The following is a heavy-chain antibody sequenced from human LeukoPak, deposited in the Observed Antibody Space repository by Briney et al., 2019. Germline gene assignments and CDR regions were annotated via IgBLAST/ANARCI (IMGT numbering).Heavy chain of an antibody. Sequence: GGSLRLSCAASGFTFSSYSMNWVRQAPGKGLEWVSSISSSSSYIYYADSVKGRFTISRDNAKNSLYLQMNSLRAEDTAVYYCARGGYSVVPAAIGTDYWGQGTLVTVSS. CDR3: ARGGYSVVPAAIGTDY. J-gene: IGHJ4*02. V-gene: IGHV3-21*01. CDR1: GFTFSSYS. CDR2: ISSSSSYI. D-gene: IGHD2-2*01.